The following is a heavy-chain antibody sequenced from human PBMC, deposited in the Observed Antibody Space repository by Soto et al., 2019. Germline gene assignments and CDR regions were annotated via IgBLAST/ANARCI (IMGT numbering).Heavy chain of an antibody. CDR2: IYYSGST. D-gene: IGHD3-16*01. J-gene: IGHJ3*02. CDR1: GGSISSYY. CDR3: AIDLLPRITFQRLAFVAFDI. V-gene: IGHV4-59*01. Sequence: PSETLSLTCTVSGGSISSYYWSWIRQPPGKGLEWIGYIYYSGSTNYNPSLKSRVTISVDTSKSQFSLKLSSVTAADTAVYYCAIDLLPRITFQRLAFVAFDIWGQGTMVTVSS.